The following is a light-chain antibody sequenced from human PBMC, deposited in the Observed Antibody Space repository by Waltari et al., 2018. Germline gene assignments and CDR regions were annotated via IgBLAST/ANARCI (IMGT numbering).Light chain of an antibody. CDR3: CAYAGSYTYV. CDR2: QDN. Sequence: QSALTQPASVSGSPGQSITISCSGTKRDIGTYDLVSWYQHHPGKAPKVIIYQDNKRPSGVSHRFSGSKSGNTASLTVSGLQAEDEADYYCCAYAGSYTYVFGGGTKVTV. CDR1: KRDIGTYDL. J-gene: IGLJ1*01. V-gene: IGLV2-23*01.